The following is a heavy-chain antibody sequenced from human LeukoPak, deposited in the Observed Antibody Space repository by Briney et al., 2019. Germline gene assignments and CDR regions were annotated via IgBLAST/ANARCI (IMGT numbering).Heavy chain of an antibody. J-gene: IGHJ4*02. D-gene: IGHD3-22*01. V-gene: IGHV1-18*01. CDR1: GYTFTSYG. CDR3: ARAATPDYYDSSGYANY. Sequence: ASVKVSCKASGYTFTSYGISWVRQAPGQGLEWMGWISAYNGNTNYAQKLQGRVTMTTDTSTSTAYTELRSLRSDDTAVYYCARAATPDYYDSSGYANYWGQGTLVTVSS. CDR2: ISAYNGNT.